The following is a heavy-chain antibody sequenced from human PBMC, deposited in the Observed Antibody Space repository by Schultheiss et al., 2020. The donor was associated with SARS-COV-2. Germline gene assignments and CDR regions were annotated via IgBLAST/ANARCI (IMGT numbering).Heavy chain of an antibody. CDR3: ARDGRAGAADEYFPL. CDR1: GFTFSSYA. Sequence: GGSLRLSCAASGFTFSSYAMHWVRQAPGKGLEWVAVISYDGSNKYYADSVKGRFTISRDNSKNTLYLQMNSLRAEDTALYYCARDGRAGAADEYFPLWGQGTMVTVSS. J-gene: IGHJ1*01. CDR2: ISYDGSNK. D-gene: IGHD6-13*01. V-gene: IGHV3-30*04.